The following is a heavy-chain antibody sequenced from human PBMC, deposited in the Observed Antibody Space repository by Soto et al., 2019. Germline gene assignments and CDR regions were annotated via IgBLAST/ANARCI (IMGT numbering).Heavy chain of an antibody. Sequence: PGGSLRLACLASGFTFSDYAMTWVRHVPGRGLECVSSLNGAGGSTYYADSVRGRFTISRDNSQNTLFLQMNRLTVDDTAIYYCAAPRDEYGSGISWFTYGMDVWGQGTTVTVYS. CDR3: AAPRDEYGSGISWFTYGMDV. J-gene: IGHJ6*02. CDR1: GFTFSDYA. V-gene: IGHV3-23*01. D-gene: IGHD3-10*01. CDR2: LNGAGGST.